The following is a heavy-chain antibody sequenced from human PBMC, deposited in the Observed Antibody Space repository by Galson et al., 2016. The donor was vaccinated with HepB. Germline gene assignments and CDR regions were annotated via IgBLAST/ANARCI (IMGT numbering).Heavy chain of an antibody. CDR2: IYYSGNT. D-gene: IGHD2-8*02. CDR3: ARRQTGGDWFDP. Sequence: SETLSLTCTVSGGSISNSSFHWGWIRQPPGKELERIGTIYYSGNTYYNPSLKSRVTMSVDTSKNQYFLRLSFVTAADTAVYYCARRQTGGDWFDPWGQGTLATVSS. CDR1: GGSISNSSFH. V-gene: IGHV4-39*01. J-gene: IGHJ5*02.